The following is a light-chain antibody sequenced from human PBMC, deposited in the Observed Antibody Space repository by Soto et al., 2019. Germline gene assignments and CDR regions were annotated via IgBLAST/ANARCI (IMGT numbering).Light chain of an antibody. Sequence: DIQMTQSPSSLSASVGDRVTITCRASQSISSYLNWYQQKPGKAPKPLIYAASSLQSGVPSRFSGSGSGTDFTLTISSLQPEDFAAYYCQQSYSTPQTFGKGTKVEIK. J-gene: IGKJ1*01. V-gene: IGKV1-39*01. CDR2: AAS. CDR3: QQSYSTPQT. CDR1: QSISSY.